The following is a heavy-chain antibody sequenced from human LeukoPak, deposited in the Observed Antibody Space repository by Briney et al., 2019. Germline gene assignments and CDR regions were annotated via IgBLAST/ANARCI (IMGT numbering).Heavy chain of an antibody. CDR3: AKQLGYCSDGSCYFPY. CDR2: ISNNGGYT. D-gene: IGHD2-15*01. J-gene: IGHJ4*02. CDR1: GFTFSNYA. V-gene: IGHV3-23*01. Sequence: GGSLRLSCVASGFTFSNYAMNWVRQAPGKGLEWVSAISNNGGYTYYADSVQGRFTISRDNSKSTLCLQMNSLRAEDTAVYYCAKQLGYCSDGSCYFPYWGQGTLVTVSS.